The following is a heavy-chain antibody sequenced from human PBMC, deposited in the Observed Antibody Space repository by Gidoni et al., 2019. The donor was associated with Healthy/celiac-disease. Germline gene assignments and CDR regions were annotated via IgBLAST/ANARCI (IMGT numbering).Heavy chain of an antibody. CDR2: IYYSGST. Sequence: QLQLQESGPGLVKPSETPSLTCTVSGGSISSSSHHWGWIRQPPGKGLEWIGRIYYSGSTYYNPSLKSRVTISVDTSKNQFSLKLSSVTTADTAVYYCARAIAVARNDAFDIWGQGTMVTVSS. V-gene: IGHV4-39*01. D-gene: IGHD6-19*01. CDR1: GGSISSSSHH. J-gene: IGHJ3*02. CDR3: ARAIAVARNDAFDI.